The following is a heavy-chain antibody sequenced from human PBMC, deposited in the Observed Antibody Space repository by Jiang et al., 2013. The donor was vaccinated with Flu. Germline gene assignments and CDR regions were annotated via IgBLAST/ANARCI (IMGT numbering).Heavy chain of an antibody. V-gene: IGHV1-69*10. CDR3: ARGTYDFWSEYGMDV. J-gene: IGHJ6*02. CDR2: IIPILGIA. Sequence: ISWVRQAPGQGLEWMGGIIPILGIANYAQKFQGRVMITADKSTSTAYMELSSLRSEDTAVYYCARGTYDFWSEYGMDVWGQGTTVTVSS. D-gene: IGHD3-3*01.